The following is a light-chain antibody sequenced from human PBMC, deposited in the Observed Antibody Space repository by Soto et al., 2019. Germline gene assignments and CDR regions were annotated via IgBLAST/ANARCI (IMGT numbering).Light chain of an antibody. V-gene: IGLV2-23*02. J-gene: IGLJ1*01. CDR3: FSYAGDSVYV. CDR1: NSDVGSYNL. Sequence: QSGLTQPASVSGSPRQSITISCTGTNSDVGSYNLVSWFQQHPGKAPKLVIYEVTKRPSGVSDRFSGSKSGNTASLTISGLQAEDEADYYCFSYAGDSVYVFGTGPKVTLL. CDR2: EVT.